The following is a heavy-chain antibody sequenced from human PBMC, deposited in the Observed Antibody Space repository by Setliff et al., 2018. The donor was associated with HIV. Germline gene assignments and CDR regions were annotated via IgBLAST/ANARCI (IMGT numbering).Heavy chain of an antibody. CDR1: GFSLNTAGVG. J-gene: IGHJ4*02. CDR2: IYWDDDK. D-gene: IGHD3-22*01. Sequence: SGPTLVNPTQTLTLTCSFSGFSLNTAGVGVAWIRQPPGKALEWLALIYWDDDKRFSPSLSSRLTITKDTSKNQVVLTMANMDPVDTATYFCSHYYDSSGFYNSFDYWGQGALVTVSS. CDR3: SHYYDSSGFYNSFDY. V-gene: IGHV2-5*02.